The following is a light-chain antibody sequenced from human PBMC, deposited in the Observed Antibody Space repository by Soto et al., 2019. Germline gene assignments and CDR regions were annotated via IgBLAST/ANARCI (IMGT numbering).Light chain of an antibody. J-gene: IGKJ1*01. CDR3: QQYSDWPPT. CDR1: QSLRSN. V-gene: IGKV3-15*01. Sequence: IVLTQSPATLSVSPWERATLSCRASQSLRSNLAWYQQKPGQAPRLLINGASTRATGIPARFSGSGSGTEFSLTISSLQSEDFAVYYCQQYSDWPPTFGQGTKVDIK. CDR2: GAS.